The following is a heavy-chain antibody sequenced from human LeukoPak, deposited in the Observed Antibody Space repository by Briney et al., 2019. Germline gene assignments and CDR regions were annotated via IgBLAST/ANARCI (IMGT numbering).Heavy chain of an antibody. CDR2: ISYDGSNK. CDR1: GFTFSSYA. Sequence: GGSLSPSCPASGFTFSSYAMTWVRRAQGKGLEWVAVISYDGSNKYYADSVKGRFTISRDNSKNTLYLQMNSLRAEDTAVYYCARGDTMIDDWGQGTLVTVSS. V-gene: IGHV3-30*04. J-gene: IGHJ4*02. D-gene: IGHD3-22*01. CDR3: ARGDTMIDD.